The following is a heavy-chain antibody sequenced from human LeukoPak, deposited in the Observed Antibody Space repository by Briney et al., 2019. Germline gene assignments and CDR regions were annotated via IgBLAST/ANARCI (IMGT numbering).Heavy chain of an antibody. Sequence: GGSLRLSCAASGFTFSSYGVHWVRQAPGKGLEWVAFIRYDGSNKYYADSVKGRFTISRDNSKNTLFLQMNSLRAEDTAVYYCAKDPVSSWGYGYLDYWGQGTLVTVSS. CDR2: IRYDGSNK. V-gene: IGHV3-30*02. D-gene: IGHD5-12*01. CDR3: AKDPVSSWGYGYLDY. CDR1: GFTFSSYG. J-gene: IGHJ4*02.